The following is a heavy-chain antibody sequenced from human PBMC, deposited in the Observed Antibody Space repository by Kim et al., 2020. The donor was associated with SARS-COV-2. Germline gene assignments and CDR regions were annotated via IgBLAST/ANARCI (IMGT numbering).Heavy chain of an antibody. J-gene: IGHJ6*02. CDR1: GFTFKSHG. CDR2: IETGGET. Sequence: GGSLRLSCAVSGFTFKSHGMHWVRQVIGKGLEWISIIETGGETYYADSVKGRFTISREKAKNSLYLQMSSLRVADTGVYYCVRYGSGSLPYSMDVWGQGTAVTVSS. D-gene: IGHD3-10*01. V-gene: IGHV3-13*01. CDR3: VRYGSGSLPYSMDV.